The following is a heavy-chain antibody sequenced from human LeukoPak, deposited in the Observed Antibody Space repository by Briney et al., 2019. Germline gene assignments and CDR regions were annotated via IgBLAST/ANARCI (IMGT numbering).Heavy chain of an antibody. CDR3: AKDPRYDSGKSD. CDR2: IEFDGSNK. Sequence: GGSLRLSCAASGFTFSHYSMQWVRQAPGKGLEWVAFIEFDGSNKNYAEYVKGRFSISRDNSKSMVYLQMDSLRVGDTAVYYCAKDPRYDSGKSDWGQGTLVTVSS. J-gene: IGHJ4*02. V-gene: IGHV3-30*02. D-gene: IGHD3-22*01. CDR1: GFTFSHYS.